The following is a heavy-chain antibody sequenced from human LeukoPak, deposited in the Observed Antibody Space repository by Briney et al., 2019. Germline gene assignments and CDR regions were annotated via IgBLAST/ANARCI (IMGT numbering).Heavy chain of an antibody. J-gene: IGHJ3*02. Sequence: GASVKVSCKASGYTFTSYGISWVRQAPGQGLEWMGWISAYNGNTNYAQKLQGRVTMTTDTSTSTAYMELRSLRSDDTAVYYCARDATNEDNDAFDIWGQGTMVTVSS. CDR3: ARDATNEDNDAFDI. V-gene: IGHV1-18*01. CDR1: GYTFTSYG. CDR2: ISAYNGNT. D-gene: IGHD2-15*01.